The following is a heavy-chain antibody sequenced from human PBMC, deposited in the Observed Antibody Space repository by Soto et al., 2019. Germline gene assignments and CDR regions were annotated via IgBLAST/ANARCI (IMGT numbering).Heavy chain of an antibody. D-gene: IGHD3-16*02. V-gene: IGHV3-23*01. Sequence: EVQLLESGGGLVQPGGSLRLSCAASGFAFSSHAMIWVRQAPGKGLEWVSAISGSAVNTYYADSVKGRFTVSRDNSKNTVYLKMNSLRAEDTALYYCARGLITSYYYYYGMDVWGQGTTVTVSS. CDR2: ISGSAVNT. CDR3: ARGLITSYYYYYGMDV. J-gene: IGHJ6*02. CDR1: GFAFSSHA.